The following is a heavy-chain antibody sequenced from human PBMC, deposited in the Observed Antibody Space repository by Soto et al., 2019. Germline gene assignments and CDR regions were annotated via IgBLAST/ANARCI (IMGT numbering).Heavy chain of an antibody. CDR1: GFTFSSYG. CDR2: ISYDGSNK. V-gene: IGHV3-30*18. D-gene: IGHD6-19*01. Sequence: GGSLRLSCAASGFTFSSYGMHWVRQAPGKGLEWVAVISYDGSNKYYADSVKGRFTISRDNSKNTLYLQMNSLRAEDTAVYYCAKDQVKQWLGIFDYWGQGTLVTVSS. CDR3: AKDQVKQWLGIFDY. J-gene: IGHJ4*02.